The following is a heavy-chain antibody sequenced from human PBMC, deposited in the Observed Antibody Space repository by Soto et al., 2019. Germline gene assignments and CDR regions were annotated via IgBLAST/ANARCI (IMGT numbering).Heavy chain of an antibody. CDR3: ASGGLKANNRF. CDR2: IKQDGSES. Sequence: HPGGSLRLSCAASGFAFSNYWMTWVRQAPGKGLEWVANIKQDGSESYYVDSVKGRFTISRDNAENSLYLQMNSLRAEDTAVYYCASGGLKANNRFWGQGTVVTVSS. CDR1: GFAFSNYW. V-gene: IGHV3-7*01. D-gene: IGHD3-10*01. J-gene: IGHJ4*02.